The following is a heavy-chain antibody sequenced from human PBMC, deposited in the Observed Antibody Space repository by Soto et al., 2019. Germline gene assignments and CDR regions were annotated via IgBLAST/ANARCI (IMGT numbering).Heavy chain of an antibody. Sequence: SETLSLTCAVPGCSISIGDYSWNWIWQPPGKGLEWIGYIYYGGSTYYNPSLQSRVTMSVDRSRNQFSLKLNSVTAADTAVYYCARVRREYDNSGPVDYWGQGTLVSVS. CDR3: ARVRREYDNSGPVDY. CDR2: IYYGGST. D-gene: IGHD3-22*01. CDR1: GCSISIGDYS. V-gene: IGHV4-30-2*01. J-gene: IGHJ4*02.